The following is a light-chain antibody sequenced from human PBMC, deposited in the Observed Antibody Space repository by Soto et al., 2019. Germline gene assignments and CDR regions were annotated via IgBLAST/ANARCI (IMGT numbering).Light chain of an antibody. CDR1: QTISNW. CDR3: QQYNSYPWDT. CDR2: KAS. J-gene: IGKJ2*01. Sequence: DIQMTQSPSTLSASVGDRVTITCRASQTISNWLAWYQQRPGKAPKVLIYKASSLESGVPSRFSGSGSGTEFTLTFSSLQPDDFATYYCQQYNSYPWDTFGQGTKLEIK. V-gene: IGKV1-5*03.